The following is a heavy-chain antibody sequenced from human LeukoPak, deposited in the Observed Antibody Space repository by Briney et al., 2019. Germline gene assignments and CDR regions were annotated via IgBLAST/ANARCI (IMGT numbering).Heavy chain of an antibody. Sequence: GESLKISCKGPGYSLTSYWFGWVRQMPGKGLEWMGIIYPGDSDTRYSPSFQGQVTISADKSISTAYLQWSSLKASDTAMYYCARLFRKRDTAMVDYWGQGTLVTVSS. V-gene: IGHV5-51*01. D-gene: IGHD5-18*01. J-gene: IGHJ4*02. CDR3: ARLFRKRDTAMVDY. CDR1: GYSLTSYW. CDR2: IYPGDSDT.